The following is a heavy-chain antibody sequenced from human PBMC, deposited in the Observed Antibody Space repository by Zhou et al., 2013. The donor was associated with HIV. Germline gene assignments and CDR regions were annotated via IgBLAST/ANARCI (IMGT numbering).Heavy chain of an antibody. J-gene: IGHJ4*02. D-gene: IGHD3-3*01. V-gene: IGHV4-61*09. CDR2: IYTSGST. CDR1: GDSISGGSYY. Sequence: QVQLQESGPGLVKPSQTLSLTCSVSGDSISGGSYYWSWIRQPAGKGLEWIGHIYTSGSTNYNPSLKSRVTISVDTSKNQFSLKLSSVTAADTAVYYCARGGNFWGGYYLGYWGQGNPGHRLL. CDR3: ARGGNFWGGYYLGY.